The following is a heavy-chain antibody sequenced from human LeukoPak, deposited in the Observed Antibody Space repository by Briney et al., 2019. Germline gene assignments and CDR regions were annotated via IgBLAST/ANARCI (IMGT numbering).Heavy chain of an antibody. Sequence: SQTLSLTCAISGDSVSSNSAAWNWIRQSPSRGLEWLGRTYFRSKWYNDYAVSVKSRITINPDTSKNQFSLQLNSVTPEDTAVYYCAKAMVRGALGESYYFDYWGQGTLVTVSS. CDR3: AKAMVRGALGESYYFDY. V-gene: IGHV6-1*01. J-gene: IGHJ4*02. CDR2: TYFRSKWYN. D-gene: IGHD3-10*01. CDR1: GDSVSSNSAA.